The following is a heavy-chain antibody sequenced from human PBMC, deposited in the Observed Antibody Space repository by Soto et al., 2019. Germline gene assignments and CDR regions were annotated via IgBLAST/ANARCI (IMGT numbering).Heavy chain of an antibody. CDR1: GFTFSSYA. J-gene: IGHJ6*03. CDR3: AKDWGPSASMDV. Sequence: PGGSLRLSCAASGFTFSSYAMSWVRQAPGKGLEWVAGITGSGDSTYYADSVKGRFTISRDNSKNTLYLQMNSLRAEDTAVYYCAKDWGPSASMDVWGKGTTVTVSS. CDR2: ITGSGDST. V-gene: IGHV3-23*01. D-gene: IGHD3-16*01.